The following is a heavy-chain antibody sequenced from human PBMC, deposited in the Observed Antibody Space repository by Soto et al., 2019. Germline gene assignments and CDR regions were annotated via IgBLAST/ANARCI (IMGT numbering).Heavy chain of an antibody. CDR3: VRSPKIGVRGAF. V-gene: IGHV3-21*01. J-gene: IGHJ1*01. Sequence: GGSMRLSCIGSGFSFSAYNMNWVRQAPGKGLEWVSSIKVGSSRIYQPDSMKGRFTISRDDARNSVYLQINSLRAEDTALYFCVRSPKIGVRGAFWGRGTQVTVSS. D-gene: IGHD3-16*01. CDR1: GFSFSAYN. CDR2: IKVGSSRI.